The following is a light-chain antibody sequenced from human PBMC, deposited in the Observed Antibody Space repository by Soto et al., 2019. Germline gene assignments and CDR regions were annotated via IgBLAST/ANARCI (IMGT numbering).Light chain of an antibody. CDR1: QSVSSSY. CDR3: QQRSNWQGAT. V-gene: IGKV3D-20*02. Sequence: EIVLTQSPGTLSLSPGERATLSCRASQSVSSSYLAWYQQKPGQAPRLLIYGASTRATGIPARFSGSGSGTEFTLTISSLEPEDFAVYYCQQRSNWQGATFGGGTKVDIK. CDR2: GAS. J-gene: IGKJ4*01.